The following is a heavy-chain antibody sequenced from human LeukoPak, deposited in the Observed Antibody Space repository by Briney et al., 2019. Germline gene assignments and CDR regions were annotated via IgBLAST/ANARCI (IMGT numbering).Heavy chain of an antibody. CDR3: ARFVQQSEDAFDI. CDR2: IYYSGST. CDR1: GGSISSSSYY. V-gene: IGHV4-39*07. D-gene: IGHD6-13*01. Sequence: SETLSLTCTVSGGSISSSSYYWGWIRQPPGKGLEWIGSIYYSGSTYYNPSLKSRVTISVDTSKNQFSLKLSSVTAADTAVYYCARFVQQSEDAFDIWGQGTMVTVSS. J-gene: IGHJ3*02.